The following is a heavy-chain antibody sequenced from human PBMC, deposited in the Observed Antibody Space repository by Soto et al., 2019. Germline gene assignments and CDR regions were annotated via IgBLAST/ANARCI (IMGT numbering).Heavy chain of an antibody. CDR3: ARGKIGTVAGPLDAFDI. Sequence: SVKVSCKASGGTFSSYAISWVRQAPGQGLEWMGGIIPIFGTANYAQKFQGRVTITADKSTSPAYMELSSLRSEDTAVYYCARGKIGTVAGPLDAFDIWGQGTMVTVSS. J-gene: IGHJ3*02. D-gene: IGHD6-19*01. V-gene: IGHV1-69*06. CDR1: GGTFSSYA. CDR2: IIPIFGTA.